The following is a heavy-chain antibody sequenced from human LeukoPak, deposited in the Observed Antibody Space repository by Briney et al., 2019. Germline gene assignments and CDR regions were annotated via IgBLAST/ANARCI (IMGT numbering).Heavy chain of an antibody. CDR2: IYYSGNT. CDR1: GGSISSTSYY. D-gene: IGHD5-24*01. Sequence: SETLSLTCTVSGGSISSTSYYWGWIRQPPGKGPEWIGSIYYSGNTYYNPSLTSRVSVSVDTSKNQFSLKLSSVTAADTAVYYCARVERDVDKYYASRFDYWGQGTLVIVSS. CDR3: ARVERDVDKYYASRFDY. V-gene: IGHV4-39*07. J-gene: IGHJ4*02.